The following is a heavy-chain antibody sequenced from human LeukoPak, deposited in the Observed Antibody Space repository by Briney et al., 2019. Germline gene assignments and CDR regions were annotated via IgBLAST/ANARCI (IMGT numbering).Heavy chain of an antibody. J-gene: IGHJ4*02. V-gene: IGHV4-59*01. CDR2: IYYSGST. Sequence: SETLSLTCTVPGASISGYYWNWIRQPPGKGLEWIGYIYYSGSTNYNPSLMSRVTISEDTSKNQFSLKLSSVTAADTAIYYCARGPAWYFNYWGQGTLVTVSS. CDR3: ARGPAWYFNY. CDR1: GASISGYY.